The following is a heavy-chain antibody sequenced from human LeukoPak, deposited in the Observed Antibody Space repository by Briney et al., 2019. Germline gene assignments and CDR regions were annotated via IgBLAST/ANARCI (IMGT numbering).Heavy chain of an antibody. CDR2: IYTSGST. V-gene: IGHV4-4*07. CDR1: GGSISSYY. J-gene: IGHJ4*02. CDR3: ARDRQDSSSWGDFDY. D-gene: IGHD6-13*01. Sequence: SETLSLTCTVSGGSISSYYWSWIRQPAGKGLEWIGRIYTSGSTNYNPSLKSRVTMSVDTSKNQFSLKLRSVTAADTAVYYCARDRQDSSSWGDFDYWGQGILVTVSS.